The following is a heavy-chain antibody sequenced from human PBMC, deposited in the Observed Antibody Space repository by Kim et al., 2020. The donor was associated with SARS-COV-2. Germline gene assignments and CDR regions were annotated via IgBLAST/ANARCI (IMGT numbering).Heavy chain of an antibody. CDR3: ARGTLQSGWSFDY. V-gene: IGHV7-4-1*02. Sequence: YGHGFTGRFVFSLDTSVSTAYMQISSLKAEDTAVYYCARGTLQSGWSFDYWGQGTLVTVSS. D-gene: IGHD2-15*01. J-gene: IGHJ4*02.